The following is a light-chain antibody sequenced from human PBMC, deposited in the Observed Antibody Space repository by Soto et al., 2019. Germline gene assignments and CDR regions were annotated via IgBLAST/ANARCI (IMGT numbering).Light chain of an antibody. CDR2: DAS. Sequence: EIVLTQSPATLSLSPGERATLSCRASQSVSSYLAWYQQKPGQAPRLLIYDASNRATGIPARFSGSGSGTDFTLTISSLEPEDFAVYYWQQRSNWPPEITVGGGTKVEIK. CDR1: QSVSSY. J-gene: IGKJ4*01. CDR3: QQRSNWPPEIT. V-gene: IGKV3-11*01.